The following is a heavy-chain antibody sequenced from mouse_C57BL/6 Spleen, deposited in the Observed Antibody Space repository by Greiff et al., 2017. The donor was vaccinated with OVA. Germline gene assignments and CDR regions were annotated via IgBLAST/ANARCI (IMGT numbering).Heavy chain of an antibody. V-gene: IGHV1-80*01. CDR3: ARSGDYSNYDSFAY. CDR1: GYAFSSYW. CDR2: IYPGDGDT. J-gene: IGHJ3*01. Sequence: QVQLQQSGAELVKPGASVKISCKASGYAFSSYWMNWVKQRPGKGLEWIGQIYPGDGDTNYNGKFKGKATLTADKSSSTAYMQLSSLTSEDSAVYFCARSGDYSNYDSFAYWGQGTLVTVSA. D-gene: IGHD2-5*01.